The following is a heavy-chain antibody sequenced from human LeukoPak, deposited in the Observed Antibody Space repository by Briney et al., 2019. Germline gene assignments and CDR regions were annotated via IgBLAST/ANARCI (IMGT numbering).Heavy chain of an antibody. J-gene: IGHJ3*02. Sequence: GGSLRLSCAASGFTFSSYSMNWVRQAPGKGLEWVSSISSSSSYIYYADSVKGRFTISRDNAKNSLYLQMNSLRAEDTAVYYCATDSRIVGATGASDIWGQGTMVTASS. CDR2: ISSSSSYI. D-gene: IGHD1-26*01. CDR3: ATDSRIVGATGASDI. CDR1: GFTFSSYS. V-gene: IGHV3-21*01.